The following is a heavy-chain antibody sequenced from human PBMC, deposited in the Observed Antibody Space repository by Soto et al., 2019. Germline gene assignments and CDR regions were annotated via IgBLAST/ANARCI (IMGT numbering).Heavy chain of an antibody. CDR3: ARPGNSSWYSDDY. CDR2: IDPSDSYT. D-gene: IGHD6-13*01. Sequence: RGESLKISCQGSGYSFTSYWISWVRQMPGKGLEWMGRIDPSDSYTNYSPPFQGHVTISADKSISTAYLQWSSLKASDTAMYYCARPGNSSWYSDDYWGQGTLVTVSS. J-gene: IGHJ4*02. V-gene: IGHV5-10-1*01. CDR1: GYSFTSYW.